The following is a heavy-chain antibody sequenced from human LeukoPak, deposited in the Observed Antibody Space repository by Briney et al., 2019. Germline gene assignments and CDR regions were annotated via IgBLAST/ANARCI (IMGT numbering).Heavy chain of an antibody. Sequence: SETLSLTXAVSGYSISSGYYWDWIRQPPGKGLERIGSIYHSGSTYYNPSLKSRVTISVDTSKNQFSLKLSSVTAADTAVYYCATSYYGSGSYYSLYFDYWGQGTLVTVSS. CDR3: ATSYYGSGSYYSLYFDY. CDR1: GYSISSGYY. D-gene: IGHD3-10*01. V-gene: IGHV4-38-2*01. J-gene: IGHJ4*02. CDR2: IYHSGST.